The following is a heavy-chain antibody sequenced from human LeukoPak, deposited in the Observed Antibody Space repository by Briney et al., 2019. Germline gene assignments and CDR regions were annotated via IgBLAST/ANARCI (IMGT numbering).Heavy chain of an antibody. CDR1: GGSFSGYY. CDR3: ARGYSSCWFDP. J-gene: IGHJ5*02. Sequence: SETLSLTCAVYGGSFSGYYWSWIRQPPGKGLEWIGEINHSGSTNYNPSLKSRVTISVDTSKNQFSLKLSSVTAADTAVYYCARGYSSCWFDPWGQGTLVTVS. D-gene: IGHD6-19*01. V-gene: IGHV4-34*01. CDR2: INHSGST.